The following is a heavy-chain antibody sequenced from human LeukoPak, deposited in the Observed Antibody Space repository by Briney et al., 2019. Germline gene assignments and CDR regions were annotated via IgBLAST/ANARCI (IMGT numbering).Heavy chain of an antibody. J-gene: IGHJ6*03. V-gene: IGHV4-39*01. CDR1: GGSISSSSYY. CDR2: VYYSGST. D-gene: IGHD4-23*01. Sequence: SETLSLTXTVSGGSISSSSYYWGWIRQPPGKGLEWIGSVYYSGSTYYNPSLKSRVTISVDTSKNQFSLKLSSVTAADTAVYYCARQAGGFYYYFMDVWGKGTTVTVSS. CDR3: ARQAGGFYYYFMDV.